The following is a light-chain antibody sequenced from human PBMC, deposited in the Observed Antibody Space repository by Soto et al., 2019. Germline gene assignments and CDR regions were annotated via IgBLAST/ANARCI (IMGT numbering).Light chain of an antibody. CDR3: QQYHLSPLT. CDR1: EAINNNF. J-gene: IGKJ4*01. Sequence: EIVLTQSPGALSVAPGETLSLSCRASEAINNNFVAWYQQRPGQVPRLLMYGASIRVSGVPDRISGRRSGTGFILNIARVEPEDSAVYFCQQYHLSPLTFGGGNQV. CDR2: GAS. V-gene: IGKV3-20*01.